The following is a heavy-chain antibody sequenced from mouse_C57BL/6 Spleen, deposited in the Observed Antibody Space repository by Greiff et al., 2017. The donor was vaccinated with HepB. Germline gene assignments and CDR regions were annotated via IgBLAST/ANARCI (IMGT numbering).Heavy chain of an antibody. CDR1: GYSFTGYY. CDR2: INPSTGGT. Sequence: DVKLQESGPELVKPGASVKISCKASGYSFTGYYMNWVKQSPEKSLEWIGEINPSTGGTTYNQKFKAKATLTVDKSSSTAYMQLKSLTSEDSAVYYCARREYDYDGYYAMDYWGQGTSVTVSS. CDR3: ARREYDYDGYYAMDY. J-gene: IGHJ4*01. D-gene: IGHD2-4*01. V-gene: IGHV1-42*01.